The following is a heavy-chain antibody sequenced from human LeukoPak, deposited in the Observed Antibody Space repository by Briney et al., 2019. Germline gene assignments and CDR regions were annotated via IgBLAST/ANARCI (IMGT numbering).Heavy chain of an antibody. Sequence: PGGSLRLSCAASGFTFSSYSMSWVRQAPGKGLEWVSSFSGSGGSTYYPDSVKGRFTISRDNSKNMLYLQMNSLRTEDTAVYYCVRLTAAGRRTDFDYWGQGTLVTVSS. CDR2: FSGSGGST. V-gene: IGHV3-23*01. CDR1: GFTFSSYS. D-gene: IGHD6-13*01. CDR3: VRLTAAGRRTDFDY. J-gene: IGHJ4*02.